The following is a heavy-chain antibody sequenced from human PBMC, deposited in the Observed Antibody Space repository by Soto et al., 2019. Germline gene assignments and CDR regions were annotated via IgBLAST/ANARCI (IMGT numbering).Heavy chain of an antibody. CDR1: GFTFSSYA. CDR3: AKTYSSWVLGYYYMVV. CDR2: ISGSGGST. V-gene: IGHV3-23*01. D-gene: IGHD6-6*01. J-gene: IGHJ6*03. Sequence: EVQLLESGGGLVQPGGSLRLSCAASGFTFSSYAMSWVRQAPGKGLEWVSAISGSGGSTYYADSVKGRFTISRDNSKNTTYLQMISLRAEDTAVYYCAKTYSSWVLGYYYMVVLVKGTTVTVSS.